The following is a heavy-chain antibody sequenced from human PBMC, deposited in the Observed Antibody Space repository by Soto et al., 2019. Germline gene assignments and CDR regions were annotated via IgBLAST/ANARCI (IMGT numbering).Heavy chain of an antibody. CDR3: VKFFVALAFHFDQ. J-gene: IGHJ1*01. D-gene: IGHD2-15*01. CDR1: GFTFSSYA. CDR2: ITGSGGGP. Sequence: EVQLLQSGGGLVQPGGSLRLSCTGSGFTFSSYAMSWVRQAPGKGLEWVASITGSGGGPYYADSVKGRFTISRDNSKNTLYLQMNNLRANATAVYYCVKFFVALAFHFDQWGKGALVTVAS. V-gene: IGHV3-23*01.